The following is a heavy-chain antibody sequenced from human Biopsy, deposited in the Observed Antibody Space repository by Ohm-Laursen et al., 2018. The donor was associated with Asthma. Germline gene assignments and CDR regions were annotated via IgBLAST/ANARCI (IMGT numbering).Heavy chain of an antibody. V-gene: IGHV1-69*01. D-gene: IGHD3-3*01. CDR1: EGTLNNYA. J-gene: IGHJ6*02. Sequence: SSLKVPCNSSEGTLNNYAINWVRQAPEQALYRMGVISPIFGSIKYAQKFQDRVTISADVFRNTVHLELSSLRSEDTAVLYCAKARCYYFYCDMEVWGQGTTVTVSS. CDR3: AKARCYYFYCDMEV. CDR2: ISPIFGSI.